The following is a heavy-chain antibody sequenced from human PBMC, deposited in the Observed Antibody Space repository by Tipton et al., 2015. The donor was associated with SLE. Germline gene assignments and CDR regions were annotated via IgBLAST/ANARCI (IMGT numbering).Heavy chain of an antibody. CDR3: ARGTTVTDY. J-gene: IGHJ4*02. CDR2: ISSSSSTK. D-gene: IGHD4-17*01. Sequence: SLRLSCAASGFTFSSYSMNWVRQAPGKGLEWVSYISSSSSTKYYADSVKGRFTISRDNSKNTLYLQMNSLRAEDTAVYYCARGTTVTDYWGQGTLVTVSS. V-gene: IGHV3-48*01. CDR1: GFTFSSYS.